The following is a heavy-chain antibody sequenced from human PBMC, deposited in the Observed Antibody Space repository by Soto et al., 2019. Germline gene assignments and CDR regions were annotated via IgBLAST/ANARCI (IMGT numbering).Heavy chain of an antibody. CDR2: ISYDGSNK. CDR3: AKDANKYCTNGVCYTAYYYGMDV. CDR1: GFTFSSYG. D-gene: IGHD2-8*01. J-gene: IGHJ6*02. Sequence: GGSLRLSCAASGFTFSSYGMHWVRQAPGKGLEWVAVISYDGSNKYYADSVKGRFTISRDNSKNTLYLQMNSLRAEDTAVYYCAKDANKYCTNGVCYTAYYYGMDVWGQGTTVTVSS. V-gene: IGHV3-30*18.